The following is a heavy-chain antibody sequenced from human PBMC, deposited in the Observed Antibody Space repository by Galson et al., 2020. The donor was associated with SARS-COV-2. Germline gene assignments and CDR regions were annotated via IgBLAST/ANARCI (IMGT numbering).Heavy chain of an antibody. CDR2: TSYDGSNK. V-gene: IGHV3-30*18. J-gene: IGHJ6*02. D-gene: IGHD6-6*01. CDR3: AKVDSEYSIYYYYTMDV. Sequence: GESLKISCAASGFTFRNYGMHWVRQAPGKGLEWVALTSYDGSNKWHADSVKGRFTISRDNSKNTLYLQMNSLRTEDTAVYYCAKVDSEYSIYYYYTMDVWGQGTTVTVSS. CDR1: GFTFRNYG.